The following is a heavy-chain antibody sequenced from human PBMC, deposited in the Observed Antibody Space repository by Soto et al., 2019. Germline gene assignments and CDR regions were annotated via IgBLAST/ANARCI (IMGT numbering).Heavy chain of an antibody. D-gene: IGHD6-6*01. J-gene: IGHJ6*03. CDR1: GGSISSYY. V-gene: IGHV4-59*08. CDR2: IYYSGST. Sequence: LSLTCTVSGGSISSYYWSWIRQPPGEGLEWIGYIYYSGSTNYNPSLKSRVTISVDTSKNQFSLKLSSVTAADTAVYYCARHPSSSGYYYYMDVWGKGTTVTVS. CDR3: ARHPSSSGYYYYMDV.